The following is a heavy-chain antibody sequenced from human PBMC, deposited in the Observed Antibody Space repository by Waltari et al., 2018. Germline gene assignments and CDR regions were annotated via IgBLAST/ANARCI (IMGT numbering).Heavy chain of an antibody. J-gene: IGHJ6*02. CDR2: FDPEEGET. CDR3: ASGVAVAGHYYYGMDV. CDR1: GYTLTELS. D-gene: IGHD6-19*01. Sequence: QVQLVQSGAEVKKPGASVKVSCKVSGYTLTELSMHWVRQAPGKGLEWMGGFDPEEGETIYAQKFQGRVTITRNTSISTAYMELSSLRSEDTAVYYCASGVAVAGHYYYGMDVWGQGTTVTVSS. V-gene: IGHV1-24*01.